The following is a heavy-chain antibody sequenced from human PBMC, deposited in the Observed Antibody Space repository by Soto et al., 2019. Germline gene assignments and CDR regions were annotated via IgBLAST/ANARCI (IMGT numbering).Heavy chain of an antibody. CDR3: ARDGPTTTNGVGPSYTMDV. Sequence: QMQLVQSGAEVKKPGASVKVSCKASGYTFTSYQMHWVRQAPGQGLEWMGIINPSGGRITYAPRFKGRVMMTMDTATNTVYTELRSLSSEDTAVYYCARDGPTTTNGVGPSYTMDVWGKGTTVTVSA. CDR2: INPSGGRI. CDR1: GYTFTSYQ. D-gene: IGHD2-8*01. V-gene: IGHV1-46*03. J-gene: IGHJ6*04.